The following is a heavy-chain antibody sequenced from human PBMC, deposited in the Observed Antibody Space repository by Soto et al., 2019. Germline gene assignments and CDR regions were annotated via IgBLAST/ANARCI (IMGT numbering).Heavy chain of an antibody. J-gene: IGHJ4*02. D-gene: IGHD6-19*01. Sequence: QVQLVESGGGVVQPGRSLRLSCAASGFTFSNYAIHWVRQAPGKGLEWVAAISYDGSNKYYADSVKGRFTISRDNSKSTLYLQVNSLRADDMAVYYCARGTSSGWYYFDYWGQGTLVTVSS. CDR1: GFTFSNYA. CDR3: ARGTSSGWYYFDY. CDR2: ISYDGSNK. V-gene: IGHV3-30-3*01.